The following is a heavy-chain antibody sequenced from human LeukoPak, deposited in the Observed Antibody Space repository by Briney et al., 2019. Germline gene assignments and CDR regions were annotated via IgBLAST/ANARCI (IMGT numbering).Heavy chain of an antibody. CDR1: GFTFSSYG. CDR2: ISYDGSNK. CDR3: AKDLRDCSGGSCYGFDY. Sequence: GGSLRLSCAASGFTFSSYGMHWVRQAPGEGLEWVAVISYDGSNKYYADSVKGRFTISRDNSKNTLYLQMNSLRAEDTAVYYCAKDLRDCSGGSCYGFDYWGQGTLVTVSS. V-gene: IGHV3-30*18. J-gene: IGHJ4*02. D-gene: IGHD2-15*01.